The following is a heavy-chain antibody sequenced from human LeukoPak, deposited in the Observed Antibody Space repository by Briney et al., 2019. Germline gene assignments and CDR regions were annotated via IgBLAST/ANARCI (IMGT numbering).Heavy chain of an antibody. J-gene: IGHJ4*02. V-gene: IGHV1-18*01. CDR3: ARVPYGSGSYCLGY. CDR2: ISAYNGNT. CDR1: GYTFTSYG. D-gene: IGHD3-10*01. Sequence: GASVKVSCKASGYTFTSYGISWVRQAPGQGLEWMGWISAYNGNTNYAQKLQGRVTMTTDTSTSTAYMELRSLRSDDTAVYYCARVPYGSGSYCLGYWGQGTLVTVSS.